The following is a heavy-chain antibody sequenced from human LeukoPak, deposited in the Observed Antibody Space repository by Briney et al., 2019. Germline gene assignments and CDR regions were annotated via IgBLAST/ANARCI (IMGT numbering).Heavy chain of an antibody. J-gene: IGHJ4*02. V-gene: IGHV3-23*01. D-gene: IGHD2-15*01. CDR2: ISGSGGST. CDR3: AKPTMVVVVAATLDY. CDR1: GFTFSSYA. Sequence: GGSLRLSCAASGFTFSSYAMSWVRQAPGKGLEWVSAISGSGGSTYYADSVKGRFTISRDNSKNTLYLQMNSLRAEDAAVYYCAKPTMVVVVAATLDYWGQGTLVTVSS.